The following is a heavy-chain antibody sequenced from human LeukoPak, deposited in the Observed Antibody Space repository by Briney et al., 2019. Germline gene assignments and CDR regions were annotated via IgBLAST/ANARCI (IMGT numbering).Heavy chain of an antibody. CDR1: GFTFSDYY. J-gene: IGHJ5*02. V-gene: IGHV3-11*01. Sequence: GSLRLSCAASGFTFSDYYMSWIRQAPGKGLEWVSYISSSGSTIYYADSVKGRFTISRDNAKNSLYLQMNSLRAEDTAVYYCARENRTFGSGTSGNWFDPWGQGTLVTVSS. CDR3: ARENRTFGSGTSGNWFDP. D-gene: IGHD3-10*01. CDR2: ISSSGSTI.